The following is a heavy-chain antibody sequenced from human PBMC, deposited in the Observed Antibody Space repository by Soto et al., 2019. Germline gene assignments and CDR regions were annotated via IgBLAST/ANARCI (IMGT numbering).Heavy chain of an antibody. J-gene: IGHJ4*02. CDR2: IAPHSGRK. CDR3: ARAATGSYHTAY. D-gene: IGHD3-10*01. V-gene: IGHV1-18*04. Sequence: QVQLVQSGPEVKNPGASVRVSCVASGYAFTSYGVNWVRQAPGKGLEWMGWIAPHSGRKTYLPKFQGIVTMTADVSTITAYIELRSLKADDTGINFCARAATGSYHTAYWGQGSVVSVSS. CDR1: GYAFTSYG.